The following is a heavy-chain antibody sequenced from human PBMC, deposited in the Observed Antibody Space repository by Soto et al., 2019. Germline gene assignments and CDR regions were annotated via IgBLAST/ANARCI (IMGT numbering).Heavy chain of an antibody. J-gene: IGHJ4*02. CDR2: ISACNGNT. D-gene: IGHD2-8*02. CDR3: AIDYADPTGDVGH. CDR1: GYKFTSYG. V-gene: IGHV1-18*01. Sequence: QAQLVQSGAEVKKSGASVKVSCKASGYKFTSYGFSWVRQAPGQGLEWMGWISACNGNTNYAQKFQGRDIMSTDTATTTAVMERRSLRSDGTGVYYCAIDYADPTGDVGHWGQGTGVSVSS.